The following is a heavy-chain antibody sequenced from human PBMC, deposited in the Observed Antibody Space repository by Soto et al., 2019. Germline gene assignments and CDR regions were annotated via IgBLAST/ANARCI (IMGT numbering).Heavy chain of an antibody. J-gene: IGHJ4*02. V-gene: IGHV1-3*05. D-gene: IGHD2-15*01. CDR3: AGEILFAY. CDR1: GYTFTSYA. CDR2: VNAGNGNT. Sequence: QVQLVQSGAEEKKPGASVKVSCKASGYTFTSYAMHWVRQAPRQSREWMGWVNAGNGNTKYSQKFQGRVTITRDTSASTAYIDLSRLRSEESPVYYCAGEILFAYWGQGTLVTVSS.